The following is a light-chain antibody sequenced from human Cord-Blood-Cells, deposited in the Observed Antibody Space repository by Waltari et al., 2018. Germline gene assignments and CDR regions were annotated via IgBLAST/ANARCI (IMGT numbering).Light chain of an antibody. CDR3: NSRDSSGNHWV. J-gene: IGLJ3*02. V-gene: IGLV3-19*01. Sequence: SSELTPDPAVSVALGQTVRITCQGARLRSYYASWYQQKPGQAPVLVIYGKNNRPSGIPDRFSGSSSGNTASLTITGAQAEDEADYYCNSRDSSGNHWVFGGGTKLTVL. CDR2: GKN. CDR1: RLRSYY.